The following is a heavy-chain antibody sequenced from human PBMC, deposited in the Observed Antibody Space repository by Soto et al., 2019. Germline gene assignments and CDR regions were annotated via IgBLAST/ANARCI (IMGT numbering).Heavy chain of an antibody. D-gene: IGHD1-1*01. CDR2: IGTAGDT. J-gene: IGHJ4*02. CDR3: ARTSLERSFDY. Sequence: GXLRLSCAASGFTFSSYDMHWVRQATGKGLEWVSAIGTAGDTYYPGSVKGRFTISRENAKNSLYLQMNSLRAGDTAVYYCARTSLERSFDYWGQGTLVTVYS. V-gene: IGHV3-13*01. CDR1: GFTFSSYD.